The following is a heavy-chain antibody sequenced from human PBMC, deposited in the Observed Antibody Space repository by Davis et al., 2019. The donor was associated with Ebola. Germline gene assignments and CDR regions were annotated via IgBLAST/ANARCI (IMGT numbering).Heavy chain of an antibody. CDR3: ARSSAGRTWYQVDY. V-gene: IGHV4-59*08. Sequence: MPSETLSLTCTLSGGSISNYYWSWIRQSPGKGLEWIGYIYYSGNTDYNPSLKSRVTMSVDTSKDQFSLRLSSVTAADTAVYYCARSSAGRTWYQVDYWGQGILVTVSS. J-gene: IGHJ4*02. D-gene: IGHD6-13*01. CDR1: GGSISNYY. CDR2: IYYSGNT.